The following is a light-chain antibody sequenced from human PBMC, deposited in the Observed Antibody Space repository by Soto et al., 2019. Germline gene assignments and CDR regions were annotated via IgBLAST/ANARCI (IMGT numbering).Light chain of an antibody. CDR2: DAS. CDR3: QQRSNWPPVT. Sequence: PGERATLSCRASQSVTRHLAWYQQKPGQAPRLLILDASDRATGIPARFSGSGSGTNFTLTISSLEPEDFAVYYCQQRSNWPPVTFGGGTKGEIK. CDR1: QSVTRH. V-gene: IGKV3-11*01. J-gene: IGKJ4*01.